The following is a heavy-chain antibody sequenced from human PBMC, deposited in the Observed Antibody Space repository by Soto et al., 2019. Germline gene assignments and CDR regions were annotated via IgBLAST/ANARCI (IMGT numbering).Heavy chain of an antibody. J-gene: IGHJ3*02. V-gene: IGHV4-4*02. D-gene: IGHD2-21*01. CDR1: GGSISSSSW. CDR2: IYHSGST. CDR3: ARESIVVPRAFDI. Sequence: PSETLSLTCAVSGGSISSSSWWSWVCQPPGKGPEWIEEIYHSGSTNYNPSLMSRGPISVDKSMNQFSLKLSSVTAADTAVYYCARESIVVPRAFDIWGQGTMVTVS.